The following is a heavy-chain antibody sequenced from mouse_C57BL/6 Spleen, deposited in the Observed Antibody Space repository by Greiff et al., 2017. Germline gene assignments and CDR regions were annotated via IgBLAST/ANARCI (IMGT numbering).Heavy chain of an antibody. V-gene: IGHV1-19*01. Sequence: VQLKQSGPVLVKPGASVKMSCKASGYTFTDYYMNWVKQSPGKSLEWIGVINPYNGGTSYNQKFKGKATLTVDKSSSTAYMELNSLTSEDSAVYYCTRAERRGLDYWGQGTTLTVSS. CDR1: GYTFTDYY. CDR2: INPYNGGT. CDR3: TRAERRGLDY. J-gene: IGHJ2*01.